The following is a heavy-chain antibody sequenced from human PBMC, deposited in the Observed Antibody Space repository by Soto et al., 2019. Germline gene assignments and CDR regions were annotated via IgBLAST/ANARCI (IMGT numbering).Heavy chain of an antibody. J-gene: IGHJ3*02. D-gene: IGHD5-12*01. CDR3: ASKEIVATWAGFDI. CDR2: IKGDGSET. CDR1: KFTFSGSW. V-gene: IGHV3-7*01. Sequence: GGSLRLSCVGSKFTFSGSWMSWVRQAPGKGLEWVANIKGDGSETYYVASVKGRFTVSRDDAQNSLYLQMNSLRAEDTAMYYCASKEIVATWAGFDIWGQGTMVT.